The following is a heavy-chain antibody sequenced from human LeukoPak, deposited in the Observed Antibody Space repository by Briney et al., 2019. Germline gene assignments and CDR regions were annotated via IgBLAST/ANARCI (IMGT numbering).Heavy chain of an antibody. CDR3: ARDPYSGRYGDYYYYYMDV. Sequence: GGSLRLSCAASGFTFSTYNMNWIRQVPGKGLEWVSSITSSSTYMFYADSVKGRFTISRDNAQNSLYLQINSLRAEDTAMYYCARDPYSGRYGDYYYYYMDVWGKGTTVTISS. J-gene: IGHJ6*03. V-gene: IGHV3-21*01. D-gene: IGHD1-26*01. CDR2: ITSSSTYM. CDR1: GFTFSTYN.